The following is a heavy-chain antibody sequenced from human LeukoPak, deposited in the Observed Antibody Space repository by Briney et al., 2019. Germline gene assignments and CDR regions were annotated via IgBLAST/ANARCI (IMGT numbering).Heavy chain of an antibody. CDR2: IYTSGST. Sequence: SETLSLTCTVSGGSISSYYWSWIRQPAGKGLEWIGRIYTSGSTNYNPSLKSRVTMSVDTSKNQFSLKLSSVTAADTAVYYCARSSKVDLPPPYYYYYYYMDVWGKGTTVTVSS. CDR3: ARSSKVDLPPPYYYYYYYMDV. CDR1: GGSISSYY. V-gene: IGHV4-4*07. D-gene: IGHD2-15*01. J-gene: IGHJ6*03.